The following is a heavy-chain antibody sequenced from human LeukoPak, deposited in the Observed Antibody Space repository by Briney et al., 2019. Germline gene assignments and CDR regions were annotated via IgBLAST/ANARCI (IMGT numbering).Heavy chain of an antibody. V-gene: IGHV4-4*09. J-gene: IGHJ3*02. CDR2: IHSSGST. CDR3: ARGFLTSDALDI. CDR1: GGSLRSYY. Sequence: SETLSLTCTVSGGSLRSYYWTWIRQPPGKGLEWIRNIHSSGSTNHNPSLKSRVTISVDTSKNQFSLKLSSVTAADTAVYYCARGFLTSDALDIWGQGTMVTVSS. D-gene: IGHD3-9*01.